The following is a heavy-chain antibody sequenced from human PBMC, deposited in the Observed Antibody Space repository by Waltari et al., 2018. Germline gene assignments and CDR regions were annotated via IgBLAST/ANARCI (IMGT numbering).Heavy chain of an antibody. CDR1: GDSVPSHSAP. Sequence: QVQLQQSGPGLVKPSPTLSLTCAIPGDSVPSHSAPWNWIRHPPSRGLEWLGRTYYRSKWYNDYAVSVKSRITSNPDTSKNRFSLQLNSVTPEDTAVYYCARDPIAVAGTALYYYYGRDVWGQGTTVTVSS. J-gene: IGHJ6*02. CDR2: TYYRSKWYN. V-gene: IGHV6-1*01. D-gene: IGHD6-19*01. CDR3: ARDPIAVAGTALYYYYGRDV.